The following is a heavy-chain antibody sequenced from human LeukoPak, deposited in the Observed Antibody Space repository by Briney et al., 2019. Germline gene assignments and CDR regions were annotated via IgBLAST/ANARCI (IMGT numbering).Heavy chain of an antibody. J-gene: IGHJ3*01. CDR2: ISYDGRDK. CDR1: GFTFSNYA. Sequence: PGGSLRLSCAASGFTFSNYAMHWVRQAPGKGLEWVAFISYDGRDKFHADSVKGRFTISRDNSKNTLYLQMNSLRVEDTAVYYCAPERGTAFDVWGQGTMVTVS. D-gene: IGHD3-16*01. CDR3: APERGTAFDV. V-gene: IGHV3-30-3*01.